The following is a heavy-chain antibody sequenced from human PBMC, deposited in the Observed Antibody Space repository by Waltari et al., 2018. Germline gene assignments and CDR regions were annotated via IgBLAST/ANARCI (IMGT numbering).Heavy chain of an antibody. J-gene: IGHJ4*02. Sequence: QVQLQESGPGLVKHSETLSLACSVSGGSISRGSYYWSWVRQPAGKGLEWIGYIYTSGNTNYNPSLMGRVTISVDTSKNQFSLKLSSVTAADTAVYYCARVPSGDLVDSWGQGTLVTVSS. CDR3: ARVPSGDLVDS. V-gene: IGHV4-61*09. D-gene: IGHD3-10*01. CDR1: GGSISRGSYY. CDR2: IYTSGNT.